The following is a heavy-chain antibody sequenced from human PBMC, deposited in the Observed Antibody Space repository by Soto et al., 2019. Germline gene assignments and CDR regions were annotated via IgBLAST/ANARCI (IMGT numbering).Heavy chain of an antibody. CDR1: GGSINYNSYY. D-gene: IGHD2-2*01. V-gene: IGHV4-39*02. Sequence: XGTLTLTCSVSGGSINYNSYYWGWIRQPPGKGLEWVGGIFYTGTTYYSPSLKDRVTISVDTSKNSFSLNLTSVTAADTAVYFCARLVVVAPVANAWGQGTLVTVSS. CDR2: IFYTGTT. J-gene: IGHJ5*02. CDR3: ARLVVVAPVANA.